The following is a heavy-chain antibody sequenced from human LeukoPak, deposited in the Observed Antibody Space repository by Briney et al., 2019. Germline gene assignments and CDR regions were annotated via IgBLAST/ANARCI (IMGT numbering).Heavy chain of an antibody. Sequence: ASVKVSCKASGYTFSTYYMHWVRQAPGQGLEWIGVIDPSGGSTNYARKFQGRVTMTSDTSTSTVYMELSSLRSEDTAVYYCARGFCSGGSCYSYDYWGQGTLVTVSS. CDR1: GYTFSTYY. CDR2: IDPSGGST. J-gene: IGHJ4*02. CDR3: ARGFCSGGSCYSYDY. V-gene: IGHV1-46*01. D-gene: IGHD2-15*01.